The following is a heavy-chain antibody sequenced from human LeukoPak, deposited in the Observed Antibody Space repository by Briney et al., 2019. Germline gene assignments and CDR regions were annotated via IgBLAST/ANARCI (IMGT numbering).Heavy chain of an antibody. Sequence: GGSLRLSCAASGLAFSAYKMHWVRQAPRKGLVWVSRISTDGYTTDYADFVQGRFTASRDNTKNTWSLEMNSLRAEVTAVYYCVVGGSPGYWGQGTLVTVSS. CDR2: ISTDGYTT. D-gene: IGHD2-15*01. CDR1: GLAFSAYK. J-gene: IGHJ4*02. V-gene: IGHV3-74*01. CDR3: VVGGSPGY.